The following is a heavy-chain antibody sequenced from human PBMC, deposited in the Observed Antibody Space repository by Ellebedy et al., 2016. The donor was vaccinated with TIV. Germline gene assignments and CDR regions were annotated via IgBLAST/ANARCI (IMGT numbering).Heavy chain of an antibody. J-gene: IGHJ2*01. Sequence: GGSLRLSXAASGFIFDDYAMHWVRQGPGKGLEWVSLISWDGATTYYADSVKGRFTVSRDNIKNSLFLQVNSLRPEDTALYYCARGGYQDGHDNWYFDLWGRGTLVTVSS. CDR3: ARGGYQDGHDNWYFDL. CDR2: ISWDGATT. V-gene: IGHV3-43D*03. CDR1: GFIFDDYA. D-gene: IGHD5-12*01.